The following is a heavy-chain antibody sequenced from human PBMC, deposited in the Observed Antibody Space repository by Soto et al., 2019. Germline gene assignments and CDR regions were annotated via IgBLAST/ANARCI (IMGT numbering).Heavy chain of an antibody. D-gene: IGHD6-19*01. CDR1: GGTFSSYA. CDR2: IIPIFGTA. Sequence: QVQLVQSGAEVKKPGSSVTVSCKASGGTFSSYAISWVRQAPGQGLEWMGGIIPIFGTANYAQKFQGRVTITADESTSTAYMELSSLRSEDTAVYYCARLIAVAGTQVGWFDPWGQGTLVTVSS. J-gene: IGHJ5*02. V-gene: IGHV1-69*01. CDR3: ARLIAVAGTQVGWFDP.